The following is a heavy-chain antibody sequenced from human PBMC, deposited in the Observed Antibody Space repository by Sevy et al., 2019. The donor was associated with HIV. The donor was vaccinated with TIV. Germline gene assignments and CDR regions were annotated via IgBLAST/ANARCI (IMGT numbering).Heavy chain of an antibody. V-gene: IGHV4-34*01. CDR1: GGSLSGYY. Sequence: SETLSLTCAVYGGSLSGYYWSWIRQPPGKGLEWIGEINHSGSTNYNPSLKSRVTISVDTSKNQFFLKLSSVTAADTAVYYCARYRVAGNFDYWGRGTLVTVSS. CDR2: INHSGST. J-gene: IGHJ4*02. D-gene: IGHD6-19*01. CDR3: ARYRVAGNFDY.